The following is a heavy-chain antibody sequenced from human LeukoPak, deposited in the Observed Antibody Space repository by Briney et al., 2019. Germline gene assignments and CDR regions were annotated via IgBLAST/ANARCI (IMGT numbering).Heavy chain of an antibody. CDR1: GGSISSYY. CDR3: ARDSKGLFDY. V-gene: IGHV4-59*01. D-gene: IGHD3/OR15-3a*01. J-gene: IGHJ4*02. Sequence: KPSETLSLTXTVSGGSISSYYWSWIWQPPGKGLEWIGYIYYSGSTNYNPSLKSRVTISVDTSKNQFSLKLSSVTAADTAVYYCARDSKGLFDYWGQGTLVTVSS. CDR2: IYYSGST.